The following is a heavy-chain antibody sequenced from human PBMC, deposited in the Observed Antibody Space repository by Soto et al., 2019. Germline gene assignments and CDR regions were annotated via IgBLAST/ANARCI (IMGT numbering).Heavy chain of an antibody. Sequence: GGSLRLSCAASGFTFDDYAMHWVRQAPGKGLEWVSGISWNSGSIGYADSVKGRFTISRDNAKNSLYLQMNSLRAEGTALYYFAKDGNQLLGRYYYYYYMDVWGKGTTVTVSS. J-gene: IGHJ6*03. CDR2: ISWNSGSI. CDR3: AKDGNQLLGRYYYYYYMDV. V-gene: IGHV3-9*01. CDR1: GFTFDDYA. D-gene: IGHD2-2*01.